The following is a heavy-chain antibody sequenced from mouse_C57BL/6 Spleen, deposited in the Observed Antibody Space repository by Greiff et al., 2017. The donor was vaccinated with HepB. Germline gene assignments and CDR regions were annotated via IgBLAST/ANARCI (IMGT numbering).Heavy chain of an antibody. V-gene: IGHV1-4*01. CDR2: INPSSGYT. J-gene: IGHJ1*03. Sequence: QVQLQQSGAELARPGASVKMSCKASGYTFTSYTMHWVKQRPGQGLEWIGYINPSSGYTKYNQKFKDKATLTADKSSSTAYMQLSSLTSEDSAVYYCARSEVSTVGGGWYFDVWGTGTTVTVSS. CDR3: ARSEVSTVGGGWYFDV. D-gene: IGHD1-1*01. CDR1: GYTFTSYT.